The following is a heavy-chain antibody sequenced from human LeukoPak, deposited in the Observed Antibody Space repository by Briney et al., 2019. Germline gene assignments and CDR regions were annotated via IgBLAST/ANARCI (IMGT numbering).Heavy chain of an antibody. V-gene: IGHV3-30*03. J-gene: IGHJ3*02. CDR2: ISYDGTNK. CDR3: ARKMKTGDRVGTFDI. Sequence: GGSLRLSCAASGFSFSSSGMNWVRQAPGKGLEWVAVISYDGTNKDYADSVKGRFTISRDNSKNTLYLQMNSLRAEDTAVYYCARKMKTGDRVGTFDIWGQGTMVTVSS. D-gene: IGHD1-1*01. CDR1: GFSFSSSG.